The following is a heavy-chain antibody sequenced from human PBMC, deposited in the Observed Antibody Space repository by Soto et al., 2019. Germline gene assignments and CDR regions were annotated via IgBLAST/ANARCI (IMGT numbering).Heavy chain of an antibody. CDR1: ALTFRTCG. Sequence: GGALRHSCTASALTFRTCGLHGVRQAPGTGLEWVAVIWYDGSNKYYADSVKSRFTISRDNSKNTLYLQMNSLRAEDTAVYYCARASNGLRYFDWLPDYYYYYGMDVWGQGT. V-gene: IGHV3-33*01. J-gene: IGHJ6*02. CDR3: ARASNGLRYFDWLPDYYYYYGMDV. CDR2: IWYDGSNK. D-gene: IGHD3-9*01.